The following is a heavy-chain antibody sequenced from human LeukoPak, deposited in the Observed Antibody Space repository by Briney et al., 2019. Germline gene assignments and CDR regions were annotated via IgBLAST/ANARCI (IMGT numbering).Heavy chain of an antibody. CDR2: INHSGST. CDR3: ARGTTVTTKLDFFDY. J-gene: IGHJ4*02. D-gene: IGHD4-17*01. CDR1: GGSFSGYY. V-gene: IGHV4-34*01. Sequence: SETLSLTCAVYGGSFSGYYWSWIRQPPGKGLEWIGEINHSGSTNYNPSLKSRVTISVDTSKNQFSLKLSSVTAADTAVYYCARGTTVTTKLDFFDYWGRGTLVTVSS.